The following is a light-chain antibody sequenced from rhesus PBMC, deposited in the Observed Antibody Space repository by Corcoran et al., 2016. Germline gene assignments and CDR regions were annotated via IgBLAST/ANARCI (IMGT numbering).Light chain of an antibody. CDR1: QSVSSW. Sequence: DVQMTQSPSSLSASVGDTVTITCRASQSVSSWFAWYQPKPGKALKLLIYKAYTLQSGVPSRFSGSGSGTDFTITISSLQSEDFATYYCQQYSSSPWTFGQGTKVEI. V-gene: IGKV1-22*01. CDR3: QQYSSSPWT. CDR2: KAY. J-gene: IGKJ1*01.